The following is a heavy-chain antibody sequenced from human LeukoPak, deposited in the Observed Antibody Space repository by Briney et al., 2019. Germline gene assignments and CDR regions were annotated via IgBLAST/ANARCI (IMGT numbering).Heavy chain of an antibody. D-gene: IGHD3-10*01. J-gene: IGHJ4*02. CDR2: ISSNGGST. Sequence: PGGSLRLSCAASGFTFSSFAMHWVRQAPGKGLEYVSAISSNGGSTYYANPVKGRFTISRDNSKNTLYLQMGSLRAEDMAVYYCARSPYGSGDYWGQGTLVTVSS. CDR3: ARSPYGSGDY. V-gene: IGHV3-64*01. CDR1: GFTFSSFA.